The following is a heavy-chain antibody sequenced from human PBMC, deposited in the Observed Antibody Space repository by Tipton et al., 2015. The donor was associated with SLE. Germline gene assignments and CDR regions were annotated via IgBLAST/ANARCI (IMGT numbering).Heavy chain of an antibody. V-gene: IGHV4-39*07. CDR1: GVSISTSTSY. Sequence: TLSLTCTVSGVSISTSTSYWGYWAWIRQPPGKGLEWIGSIYYSGSTYYNPSLNSRVTISVDTSKNQFSLKLTSVTSADTAVYYCARVDGDYGDAFDIWGQGTLVTVSS. D-gene: IGHD4-17*01. J-gene: IGHJ3*02. CDR2: IYYSGST. CDR3: ARVDGDYGDAFDI.